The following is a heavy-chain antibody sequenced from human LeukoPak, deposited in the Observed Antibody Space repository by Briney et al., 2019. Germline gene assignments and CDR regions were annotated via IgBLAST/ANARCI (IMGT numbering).Heavy chain of an antibody. CDR3: ARTQTAYCGGDCYSIDY. V-gene: IGHV3-30-3*01. CDR1: GFTFSSYA. CDR2: ISYDGSNK. J-gene: IGHJ4*02. Sequence: PGRSPRLSCAASGFTFSSYAMHWVRQAPGKGLEWVAVISYDGSNKYYADSVKGRFTISRDNSKNTLYLQMNSLRAEDTAVYYCARTQTAYCGGDCYSIDYWGQGTLVTVSS. D-gene: IGHD2-21*02.